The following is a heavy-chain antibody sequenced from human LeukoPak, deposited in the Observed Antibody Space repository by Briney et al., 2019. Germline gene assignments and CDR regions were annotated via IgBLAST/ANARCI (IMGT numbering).Heavy chain of an antibody. Sequence: PGGSLRLSCAASGFTFSSYSMNWVRQAPGKGLEWVSYISSSSSTIYYADSVKGRFTISRDNAKNLLYLQMNSLRAEDTAVYYCASLHSYGQFDYWGQGTLVTVSS. CDR2: ISSSSSTI. J-gene: IGHJ4*02. CDR3: ASLHSYGQFDY. D-gene: IGHD5-18*01. CDR1: GFTFSSYS. V-gene: IGHV3-48*01.